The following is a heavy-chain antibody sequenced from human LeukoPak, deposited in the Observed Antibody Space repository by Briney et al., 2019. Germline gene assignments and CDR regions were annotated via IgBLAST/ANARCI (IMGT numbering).Heavy chain of an antibody. CDR2: IYYSGST. CDR3: ARVMSAWYFDY. CDR1: GGSISSYY. D-gene: IGHD3-16*01. V-gene: IGHV4-59*01. J-gene: IGHJ4*02. Sequence: SETLSLTCTVPGGSISSYYWNWIRQPPGKGLEWIGYIYYSGSTNYNPSLKSRVTISVDTSNNQFSLKLSSVTAADTAVYYCARVMSAWYFDYWGQGTLVTVSS.